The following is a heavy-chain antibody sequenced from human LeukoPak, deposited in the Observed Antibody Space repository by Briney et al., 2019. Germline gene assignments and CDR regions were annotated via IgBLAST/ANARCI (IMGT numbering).Heavy chain of an antibody. J-gene: IGHJ6*03. V-gene: IGHV3-30*02. CDR3: ISSSGGGYYYYYYMDV. CDR2: IRYDGSNK. D-gene: IGHD6-6*01. CDR1: GFTFSSYG. Sequence: PGGSLRLSCAASGFTFSSYGMHWVRQAPGKGLEWVAFIRYDGSNKYYADSVKGRFTISRDNSKNTLYLQMNSLRAEDTAVYYCISSSGGGYYYYYYMDVWGKGTTVTVSS.